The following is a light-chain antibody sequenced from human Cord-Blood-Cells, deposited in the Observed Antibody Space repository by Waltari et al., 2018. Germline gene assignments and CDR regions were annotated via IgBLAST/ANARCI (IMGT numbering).Light chain of an antibody. CDR2: QDS. Sequence: SYELTQPPSESVSPGQQASITCSGDKSGDKYACWYQQKPGQSPVLVIYQDSKRPSGIPERFSGSNSGNTATLTISGTQAMDEADYYCQAWDSSTVVFGGGTKLTVL. CDR1: KSGDKY. J-gene: IGLJ2*01. V-gene: IGLV3-1*01. CDR3: QAWDSSTVV.